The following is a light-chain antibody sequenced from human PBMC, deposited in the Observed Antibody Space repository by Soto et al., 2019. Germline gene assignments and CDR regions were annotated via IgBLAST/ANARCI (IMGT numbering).Light chain of an antibody. J-gene: IGLJ1*01. CDR3: QSYDSSLSGYNYV. CDR2: GNS. V-gene: IGLV1-40*01. CDR1: SSNIGAGYD. Sequence: QYVLTQPPSVSGAPGQRVTISCTGSSSNIGAGYDVHWYQQLPGTAPKLLIYGNSNRPSGVPDRFSGSKSGTSASLAITGLQAEDEADYYCQSYDSSLSGYNYVFGTGTKLTVL.